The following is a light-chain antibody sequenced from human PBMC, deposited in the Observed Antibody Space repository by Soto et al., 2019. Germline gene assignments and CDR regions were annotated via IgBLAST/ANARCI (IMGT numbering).Light chain of an antibody. J-gene: IGLJ2*01. CDR1: SSNIGNNY. Sequence: QSVLTQPPSVSAAPGQKVTISCSGSSSNIGNNYVYWYQQLPGTAPKLLIYDNNKRPSGIPDRFSGSKSGTSATLGITGLQTGDEDDYYCGTWDSSLSAVVFGGGTKVTVL. CDR2: DNN. V-gene: IGLV1-51*01. CDR3: GTWDSSLSAVV.